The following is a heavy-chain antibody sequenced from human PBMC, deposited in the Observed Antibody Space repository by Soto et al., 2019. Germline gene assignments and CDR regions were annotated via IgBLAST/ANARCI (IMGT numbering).Heavy chain of an antibody. J-gene: IGHJ6*02. D-gene: IGHD6-13*01. CDR3: AKDPGAAAGPYYYYGMDV. Sequence: EVQLLESGGGLVQPGGSLRLSCAASGFTFSSYAMSWVRQAPGKGLEWVSAISGRGGSTYYADSVKGRFTISRDNSKNTLYLQMNSLRAEDTAVYYCAKDPGAAAGPYYYYGMDVWGQGTTVTVSS. CDR2: ISGRGGST. V-gene: IGHV3-23*01. CDR1: GFTFSSYA.